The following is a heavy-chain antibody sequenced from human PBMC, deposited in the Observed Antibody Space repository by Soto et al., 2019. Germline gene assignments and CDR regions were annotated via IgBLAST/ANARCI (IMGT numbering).Heavy chain of an antibody. Sequence: PSETLSLTCAVYGGSFSGYSWSWIRQPPGKGLECIGEISYSGTTNYNPCLKSRATISVATSKNQFSLKLSFVPAAHTAVYYCARGAKMMYARSLVSRRSSIWFDPWGQGTLVTVSS. J-gene: IGHJ5*02. CDR1: GGSFSGYS. V-gene: IGHV4-34*01. D-gene: IGHD2-8*01. CDR2: ISYSGTT. CDR3: ARGAKMMYARSLVSRRSSIWFDP.